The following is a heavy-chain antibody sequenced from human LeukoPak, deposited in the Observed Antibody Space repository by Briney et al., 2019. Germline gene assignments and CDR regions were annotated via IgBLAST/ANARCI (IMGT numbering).Heavy chain of an antibody. CDR2: IWYDGSNK. D-gene: IGHD2-2*01. CDR3: ASDYCSSTSCIGY. Sequence: GGSLRLFCAASGFTFSSYGMHWVRQAPGKGLEWVAVIWYDGSNKYYADSVKGRFTISRDNSKNTLYLQMNSLRAEDTAVYYCASDYCSSTSCIGYWGQGTLVTVSS. CDR1: GFTFSSYG. V-gene: IGHV3-33*01. J-gene: IGHJ4*02.